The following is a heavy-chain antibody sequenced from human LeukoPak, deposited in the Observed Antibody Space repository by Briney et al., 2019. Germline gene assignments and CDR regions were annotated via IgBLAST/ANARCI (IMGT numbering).Heavy chain of an antibody. CDR2: INPNSGGT. Sequence: ASVKVSCKASGYTFTGYYMHWVRQAPGQELEWMGWINPNSGGTNYAQKFQGRVTMTRDTSISTAYMELSRLRSDDTAVYYCAIGRGYTAMVTWIDYWGQGTLVTVSS. CDR3: AIGRGYTAMVTWIDY. CDR1: GYTFTGYY. J-gene: IGHJ4*02. V-gene: IGHV1-2*02. D-gene: IGHD5-18*01.